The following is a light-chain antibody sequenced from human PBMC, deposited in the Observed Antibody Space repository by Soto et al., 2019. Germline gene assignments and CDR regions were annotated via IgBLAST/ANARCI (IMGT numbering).Light chain of an antibody. J-gene: IGKJ1*01. Sequence: DIVMAQSPLSLPASISCRSSQSLLHSNGYNYLGSYLQKPGQSPQVLIYVGSNRASGVPDRFSGSGAGTDVALKISRVEAEEVGVYYCMQPLQTPRTFGQGTKVEIK. V-gene: IGKV2-28*01. CDR2: VGS. CDR3: MQPLQTPRT. CDR1: QSLLHSNGYNY.